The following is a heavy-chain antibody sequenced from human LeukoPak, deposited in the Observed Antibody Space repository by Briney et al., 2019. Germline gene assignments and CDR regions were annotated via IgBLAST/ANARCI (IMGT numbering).Heavy chain of an antibody. J-gene: IGHJ4*02. Sequence: ASVKVSCKASGYTFTSYDINWVRQATGQGLEWMGWMNPNSGNTGYAQKFQGRVTITRNTSISTAYMELSSLRSEDTAVYYCARQVGGYCSSTSCYSFDYWGQGTLVTVSS. CDR3: ARQVGGYCSSTSCYSFDY. CDR2: MNPNSGNT. V-gene: IGHV1-8*03. CDR1: GYTFTSYD. D-gene: IGHD2-2*02.